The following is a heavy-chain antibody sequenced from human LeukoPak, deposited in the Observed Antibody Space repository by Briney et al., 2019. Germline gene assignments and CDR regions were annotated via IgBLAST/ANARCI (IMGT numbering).Heavy chain of an antibody. CDR3: AKRSTYYYDSSGYYFDY. V-gene: IGHV3-23*01. D-gene: IGHD3-22*01. J-gene: IGHJ4*02. CDR2: ISGSGGST. Sequence: GGSLRLSCAASGFTFSSYGMSWVRQAPGKGLEWVSAISGSGGSTYYADSVKGRFTISRDNSKNTLYLQMNSLRAEDTAVYYCAKRSTYYYDSSGYYFDYWGQGTLVTVSS. CDR1: GFTFSSYG.